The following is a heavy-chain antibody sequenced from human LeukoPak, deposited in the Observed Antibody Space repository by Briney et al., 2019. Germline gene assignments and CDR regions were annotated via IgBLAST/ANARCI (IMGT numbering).Heavy chain of an antibody. CDR3: AKDVYPAAITGPGY. V-gene: IGHV3-21*01. CDR1: GFTFSSYS. D-gene: IGHD5-12*01. CDR2: ISSDSNYI. J-gene: IGHJ4*02. Sequence: AGGSLRLSCAASGFTFSSYSMNWVRQAPGKGLEWVSSISSDSNYIYYTDSVKGRFTISRDNAKNSLYLQMNSLRAEDTAVYYCAKDVYPAAITGPGYWGQGTLVTVSS.